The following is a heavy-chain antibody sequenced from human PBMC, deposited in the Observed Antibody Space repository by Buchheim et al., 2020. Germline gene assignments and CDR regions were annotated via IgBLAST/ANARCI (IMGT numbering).Heavy chain of an antibody. CDR3: AVSWWSGGAV. CDR2: TKSDGSST. D-gene: IGHD2-8*02. CDR1: GFTFSNYW. Sequence: EVQLVESGGGLVQPGGSLRLSCAVSGFTFSNYWMHWVRQVPGEGLVWVSQTKSDGSSTTYADSVKGRFTISKDNTKNTMYLQINRQTVDETAVYDCAVSWWSGGAVWGRGTL. J-gene: IGHJ4*02. V-gene: IGHV3-74*01.